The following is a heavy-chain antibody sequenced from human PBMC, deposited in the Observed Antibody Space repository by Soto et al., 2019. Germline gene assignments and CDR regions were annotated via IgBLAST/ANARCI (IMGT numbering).Heavy chain of an antibody. CDR3: ARGAGTMDRGGHYYMDV. J-gene: IGHJ6*03. CDR1: GGSFSGYY. CDR2: INHSGST. Sequence: SETLSLTCAVYGGSFSGYYWSWIRQPPGKGLEWIGEINHSGSTNYNPSLKSRVTISVDTSKNQLSLKLSSVTAADTAVYYCARGAGTMDRGGHYYMDVWGKGTTVTVSS. D-gene: IGHD3-10*01. V-gene: IGHV4-34*01.